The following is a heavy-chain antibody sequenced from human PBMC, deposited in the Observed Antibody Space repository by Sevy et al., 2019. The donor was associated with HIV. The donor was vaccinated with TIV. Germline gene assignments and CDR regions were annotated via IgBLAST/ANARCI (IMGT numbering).Heavy chain of an antibody. D-gene: IGHD2-21*02. Sequence: ASVKVSCKASGYTFTSYDINWVRQATGQGLEWMGWMNPNSGNTGYAQKFQGRVTMPRNTSISTAYMELSSLGSEDTAVYYCARGQVVVVTAIGWYFDLWGRGTLVTVSS. V-gene: IGHV1-8*01. CDR3: ARGQVVVVTAIGWYFDL. CDR1: GYTFTSYD. J-gene: IGHJ2*01. CDR2: MNPNSGNT.